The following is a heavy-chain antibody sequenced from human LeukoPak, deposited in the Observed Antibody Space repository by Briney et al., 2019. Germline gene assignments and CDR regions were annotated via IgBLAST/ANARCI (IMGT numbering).Heavy chain of an antibody. D-gene: IGHD3-9*01. CDR3: ARGDHYDILTGLGY. J-gene: IGHJ4*02. V-gene: IGHV3-20*04. CDR2: INWNGGST. CDR1: GFTFDDYG. Sequence: GGSLRLSCAASGFTFDDYGMSWVRQAPGKGLEWVSGINWNGGSTGYADSVEGRFTISRDNAKNSLYLQMNSLRAEDTALYYCARGDHYDILTGLGYWGQGTLVTVSS.